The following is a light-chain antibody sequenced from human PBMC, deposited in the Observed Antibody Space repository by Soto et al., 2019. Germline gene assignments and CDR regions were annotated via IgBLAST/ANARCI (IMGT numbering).Light chain of an antibody. J-gene: IGKJ4*01. CDR3: QQSYSTPT. CDR2: AGS. V-gene: IGKV1-39*01. CDR1: QDISIY. Sequence: DIQMTQSPSSLSASVGDRVTITCQASQDISIYVNWYQQKPGEAPILLIYAGSSLQSGVPSRFGGSGSGTDFTLTITSLQPEDFATYYCQQSYSTPTFGGGTKVDIK.